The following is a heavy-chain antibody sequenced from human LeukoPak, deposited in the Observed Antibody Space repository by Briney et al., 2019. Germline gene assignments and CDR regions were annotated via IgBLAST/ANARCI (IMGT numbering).Heavy chain of an antibody. J-gene: IGHJ3*02. V-gene: IGHV3-21*01. CDR1: GFTFSSYS. CDR3: ASVTRGDAFDI. CDR2: ISSSSSYI. D-gene: IGHD2-21*02. Sequence: GGSLRLSCAASGFTFSSYSMNWVRQAPGKGLEWVSSISSSSSYIYYADSVKGRFTISRDNAKNSLYLQMNSLRSEDTAVYYCASVTRGDAFDIWGQGTMVTVSS.